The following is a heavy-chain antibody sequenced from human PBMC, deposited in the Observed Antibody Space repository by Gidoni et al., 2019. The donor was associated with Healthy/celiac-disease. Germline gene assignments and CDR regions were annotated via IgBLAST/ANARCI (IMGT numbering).Heavy chain of an antibody. J-gene: IGHJ5*02. Sequence: QLQLQESGPGLVQPSETLSLTCTVSGGSISSSSYYWGWIRQPPGKGLEWIGSIYYSGSTYYNPSLKSRVTISVDTSKNQFSLKLSSVTAADTAVYYCARVIVPAATRWFDPWGQGTLVTVSS. CDR3: ARVIVPAATRWFDP. CDR2: IYYSGST. V-gene: IGHV4-39*01. CDR1: GGSISSSSYY. D-gene: IGHD2-2*01.